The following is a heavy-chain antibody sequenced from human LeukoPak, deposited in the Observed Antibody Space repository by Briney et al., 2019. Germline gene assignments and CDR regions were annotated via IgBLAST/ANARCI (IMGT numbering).Heavy chain of an antibody. J-gene: IGHJ6*03. CDR3: ARFGEYSGSWPYYYYIDV. D-gene: IGHD6-13*01. CDR2: IYYNGNT. Sequence: SETLSLTCAVYGGSFSGYYWSWIRQPPGKGLEWIGYIYYNGNTRYNPSLQSQVTISVDTSKNQFSLRLSSVTAADTAVYYCARFGEYSGSWPYYYYIDVWGKGTTVTISS. V-gene: IGHV4-59*01. CDR1: GGSFSGYY.